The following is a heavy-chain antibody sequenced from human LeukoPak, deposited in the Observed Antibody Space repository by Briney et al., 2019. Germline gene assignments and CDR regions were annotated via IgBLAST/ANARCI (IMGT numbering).Heavy chain of an antibody. J-gene: IGHJ3*02. CDR1: FTFGVYG. CDR2: ISYDGRNK. CDR3: TKGYSGYDYAFDI. D-gene: IGHD5-12*01. V-gene: IGHV3-30*18. Sequence: GGSLRLSCGFTFGVYGIHWVRQAPGKGLEWVAVISYDGRNKFYTDSVKGRFTISRDNSMNTVYLQMNSLRAEDTAVYYCTKGYSGYDYAFDIWGQGAMVTVSS.